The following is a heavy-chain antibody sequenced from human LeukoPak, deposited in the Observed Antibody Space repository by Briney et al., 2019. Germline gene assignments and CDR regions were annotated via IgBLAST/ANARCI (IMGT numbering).Heavy chain of an antibody. CDR3: ARHGEDYYGMDV. D-gene: IGHD7-27*01. J-gene: IGHJ6*04. V-gene: IGHV4-30-4*01. CDR1: GGSISSGDYY. Sequence: PSQTLSLTCTVSGGSISSGDYYWSWIRQPPGKGLEWIGYIYYSGSTYYNPSLKSRVTISVDTSKNQFSLKLSSVTAADTAMYYCARHGEDYYGMDVWGKGTTVTVSS. CDR2: IYYSGST.